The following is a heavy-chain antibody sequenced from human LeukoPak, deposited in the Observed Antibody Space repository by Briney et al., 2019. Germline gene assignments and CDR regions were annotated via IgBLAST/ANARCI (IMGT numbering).Heavy chain of an antibody. J-gene: IGHJ5*02. D-gene: IGHD6-6*01. V-gene: IGHV4-59*08. CDR3: ARWQYTISSGWFDP. Sequence: SETLSLTCTLSGGSISSRYWSWIRQPPGKGLEWIGSIFYSGGTNYNPSLQGRVSISVDTSKIQFSLKLSSVTAADTAVYYCARWQYTISSGWFDPWGQGTLVTVSS. CDR2: IFYSGGT. CDR1: GGSISSRY.